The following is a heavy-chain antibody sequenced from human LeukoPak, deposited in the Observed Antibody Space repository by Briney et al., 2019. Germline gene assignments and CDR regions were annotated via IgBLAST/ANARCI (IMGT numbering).Heavy chain of an antibody. V-gene: IGHV1-69*13. CDR3: ARLYSGYDYNWFDP. J-gene: IGHJ5*02. CDR1: GGTFSSYA. CDR2: IIPIFGTA. Sequence: ASVTVSCKASGGTFSSYAISWVRQAPGQGLEWMGGIIPIFGTANYAQKFQGRVTITADESTSTAYMELSSLRSEDTAVYYCARLYSGYDYNWFDPGGREPWSPSPQ. D-gene: IGHD5-12*01.